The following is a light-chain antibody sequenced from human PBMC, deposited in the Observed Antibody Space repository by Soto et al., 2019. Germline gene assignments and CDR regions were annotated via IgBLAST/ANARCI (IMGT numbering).Light chain of an antibody. CDR1: QSISSW. Sequence: DIKMTQSPSTLSASVGGRVTITCRASQSISSWLAWYQRKPGKAPKLLIYKASSLESGVPSRFSGSGSGTEFPLTISRLQPDDFATSYCQQYNSYSWTFGQGTTVDIK. CDR3: QQYNSYSWT. V-gene: IGKV1-5*03. CDR2: KAS. J-gene: IGKJ1*01.